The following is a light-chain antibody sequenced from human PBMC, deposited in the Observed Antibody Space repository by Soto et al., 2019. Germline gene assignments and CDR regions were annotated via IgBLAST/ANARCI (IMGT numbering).Light chain of an antibody. CDR1: QGISSY. CDR3: QHYSHYSWT. Sequence: DIQLTQSPSFLSASVGDRVTITCRASQGISSYLAWYQQKPGKAPKLLIYAASTLQSGVPSRFSGSGSGTDFTLTITNLQPDDFATYYCQHYSHYSWTFGPGTKV. J-gene: IGKJ1*01. V-gene: IGKV1-9*01. CDR2: AAS.